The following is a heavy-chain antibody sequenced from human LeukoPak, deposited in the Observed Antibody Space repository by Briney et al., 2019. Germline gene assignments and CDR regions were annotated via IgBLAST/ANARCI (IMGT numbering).Heavy chain of an antibody. J-gene: IGHJ6*03. D-gene: IGHD3-10*01. CDR2: IYYSGST. CDR1: GGSISSSSYY. CDR3: ARVRDGSGSYPDYYYYYYMDV. V-gene: IGHV4-39*07. Sequence: SETLSLTCTVSGGSISSSSYYWGWIRQPPGKGLEWIGSIYYSGSTYYNPSLKSRVTISVDTSKNQFSLMLSSVTAADTAVYYCARVRDGSGSYPDYYYYYYMDVWGKGTTVTISS.